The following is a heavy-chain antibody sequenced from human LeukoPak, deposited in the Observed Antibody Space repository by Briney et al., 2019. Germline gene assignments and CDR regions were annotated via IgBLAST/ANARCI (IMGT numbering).Heavy chain of an antibody. CDR3: AREKRIQLWLRGRAAFDI. D-gene: IGHD5-18*01. CDR1: GGSISSSSYY. CDR2: IYYSGST. Sequence: PSETLSLTCTVSGGSISSSSYYWGWIRQPPGKGLEWIGSIYYSGSTYYNPSLKSRVTISVDTSKNQFSLKLSSVTAADTAVYYCAREKRIQLWLRGRAAFDIWGQGTMVTVSS. J-gene: IGHJ3*02. V-gene: IGHV4-39*07.